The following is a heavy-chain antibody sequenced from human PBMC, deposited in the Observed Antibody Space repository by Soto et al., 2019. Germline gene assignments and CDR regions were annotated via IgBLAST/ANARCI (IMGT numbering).Heavy chain of an antibody. D-gene: IGHD5-18*01. J-gene: IGHJ1*01. Sequence: EVQLLESGGGLVQPGGSLRLSCAAYGFPFSTFALSWFRQAPGKGLEWVSAINGNGDDTDFVGAVKGRFTISRDNSKNALWLQMNSLRAEDKAVYYCAGPGYSSQEFWGQGTLVTVSS. V-gene: IGHV3-23*01. CDR2: INGNGDDT. CDR3: AGPGYSSQEF. CDR1: GFPFSTFA.